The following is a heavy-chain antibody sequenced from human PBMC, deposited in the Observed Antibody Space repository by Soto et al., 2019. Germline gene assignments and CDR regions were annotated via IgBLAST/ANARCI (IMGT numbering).Heavy chain of an antibody. CDR1: GGTFNSYA. V-gene: IGHV1-69*17. CDR2: IIPIFGIT. D-gene: IGHD2-21*02. J-gene: IGHJ3*01. Sequence: QALLEQSGAEMKKPGSSVTVSCKTSGGTFNSYAISWVRQAPGQGLEWMGGIIPIFGITNYAQNFQGRLTLTADKVTDTAYMELISLTSDDTAVYFCARDGVGLCAGDCSFNAFDLWGRGTSVTVSS. CDR3: ARDGVGLCAGDCSFNAFDL.